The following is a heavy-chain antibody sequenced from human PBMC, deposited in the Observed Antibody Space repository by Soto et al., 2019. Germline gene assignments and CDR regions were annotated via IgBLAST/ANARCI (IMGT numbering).Heavy chain of an antibody. Sequence: ASLKVSCKASGYPFTTYGITWVRQAPGQGLEWMGWISAYNGNTNYAQKLQGRVTMTTDTSTSTAYMELRSLRSDDTAVYYCARDHSSSPNWFDPWGQGTLVTVSS. CDR1: GYPFTTYG. CDR3: ARDHSSSPNWFDP. CDR2: ISAYNGNT. J-gene: IGHJ5*02. D-gene: IGHD6-13*01. V-gene: IGHV1-18*01.